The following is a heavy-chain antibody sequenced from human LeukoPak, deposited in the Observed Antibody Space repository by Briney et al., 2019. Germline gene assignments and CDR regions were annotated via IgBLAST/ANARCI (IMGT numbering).Heavy chain of an antibody. D-gene: IGHD3-16*02. V-gene: IGHV7-4-1*02. CDR3: ARAYQPLGGLSFPDS. J-gene: IGHJ5*01. CDR1: GYTFTNYA. CDR2: INPNTGNP. Sequence: ASVKVSCKASGYTFTNYAMNWVRQAPGQGLEWTGWINPNTGNPAYAQGFTGRFVFSLDTSVTTTYLQISGLKAEDTAVYYCARAYQPLGGLSFPDSWGQGTLVTVSS.